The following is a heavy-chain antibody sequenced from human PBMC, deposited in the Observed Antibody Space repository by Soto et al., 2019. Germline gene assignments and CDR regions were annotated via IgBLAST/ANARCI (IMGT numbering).Heavy chain of an antibody. J-gene: IGHJ4*02. CDR3: ARAPGNFSYYYGSGGYYFDY. D-gene: IGHD3-10*01. Sequence: QVQLQESGPGLVKPSQTLSLTCTVSGGSISSGGYYWSWIRQHPGKDLEWIGYIYYSGSTYYNPSLKSRVTISVDTSKNQFSLKLSSVTAADTAVYYCARAPGNFSYYYGSGGYYFDYWGQGTLVTVSS. CDR2: IYYSGST. CDR1: GGSISSGGYY. V-gene: IGHV4-31*03.